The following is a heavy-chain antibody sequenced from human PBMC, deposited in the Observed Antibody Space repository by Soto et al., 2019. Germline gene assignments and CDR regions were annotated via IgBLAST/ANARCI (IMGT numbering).Heavy chain of an antibody. CDR1: GFTFSSYA. CDR3: ARGPVTQTLCIDH. V-gene: IGHV3-30-3*01. J-gene: IGHJ4*02. Sequence: GGSLRLSCAPSGFTFSSYAMSWVRQAPGKGLEWVTVISYDGGNQYYADSVKGRFTISRYNSKDTLYLQMHSLRSDDTAVYFCARGPVTQTLCIDHWGQGPMMTV. CDR2: ISYDGGNQ. D-gene: IGHD2-21*01.